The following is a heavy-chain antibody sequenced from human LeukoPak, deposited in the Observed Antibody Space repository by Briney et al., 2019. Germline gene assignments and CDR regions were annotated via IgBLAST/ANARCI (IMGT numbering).Heavy chain of an antibody. V-gene: IGHV4-34*01. CDR2: INHSGST. D-gene: IGHD5-12*01. CDR1: GGSFSGYY. Sequence: LETLSLTCAVYGGSFSGYYWSWIRQPPGKGLEWIGEINHSGSTNYNPSLKSRVTISVDTSKNQFSLKLSSVTAADTAVYYCASGPLWGHDSSFDYWGQGTLVTVSS. J-gene: IGHJ4*02. CDR3: ASGPLWGHDSSFDY.